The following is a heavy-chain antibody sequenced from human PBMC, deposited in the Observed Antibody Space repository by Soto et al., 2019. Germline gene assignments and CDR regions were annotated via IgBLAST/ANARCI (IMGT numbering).Heavy chain of an antibody. V-gene: IGHV3-7*01. Sequence: GGSRRLSWAASGFTFSSYWRSWVRQAPGKGLEWVANIKQDGSEKDYVDSVKGRFTISRDNAKNSLYLQMNSLRAEDTAVYYCASPRIYDFWSGSPSDYWGQGTLVTVSS. D-gene: IGHD3-3*01. CDR3: ASPRIYDFWSGSPSDY. CDR2: IKQDGSEK. CDR1: GFTFSSYW. J-gene: IGHJ4*02.